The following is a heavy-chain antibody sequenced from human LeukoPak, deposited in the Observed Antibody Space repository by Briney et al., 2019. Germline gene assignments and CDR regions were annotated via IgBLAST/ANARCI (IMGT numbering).Heavy chain of an antibody. V-gene: IGHV3-21*01. Sequence: GGSLRLSCVVSGFSVKNNYMSWVRQAPGKGLEWVSSISSSSSYIYYADSVKGRFTISRDNAKNSLYLQMNSLRAEDTAVYYCARVNINNWHSRDYWGQGTLVTVSS. CDR3: ARVNINNWHSRDY. J-gene: IGHJ4*02. D-gene: IGHD1-1*01. CDR1: GFSVKNNY. CDR2: ISSSSSYI.